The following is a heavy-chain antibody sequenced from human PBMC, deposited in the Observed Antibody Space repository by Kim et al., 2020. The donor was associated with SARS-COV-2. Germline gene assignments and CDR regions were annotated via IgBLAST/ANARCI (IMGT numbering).Heavy chain of an antibody. D-gene: IGHD4-17*01. CDR3: ARLRGDYVYHGMDV. CDR2: TYYRSEWYD. V-gene: IGHV6-1*01. J-gene: IGHJ6*02. Sequence: SQTLSLTCAISGDSVSSNSVVWNWIRQSPSGGLEWLGRTYYRSEWYDDYAPSVKSRVTINPDTSKNQFSLQLNSVTPEDTGVYYCARLRGDYVYHGMDVWGQGTTVTVSS. CDR1: GDSVSSNSVV.